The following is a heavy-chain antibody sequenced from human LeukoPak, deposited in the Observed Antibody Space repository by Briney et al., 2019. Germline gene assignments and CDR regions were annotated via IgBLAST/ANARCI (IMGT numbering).Heavy chain of an antibody. J-gene: IGHJ4*02. V-gene: IGHV3-7*01. Sequence: GGPLRLSCAASGFTFSSYWMSWVRQAPGKGLEWVANIKQDGSEKYYVDSVKGRFTISRDNAKNSLYLQMNSLRAEDTAVYYCARDPVAGTTTFDYWGQGTLVTVSS. D-gene: IGHD1-7*01. CDR1: GFTFSSYW. CDR3: ARDPVAGTTTFDY. CDR2: IKQDGSEK.